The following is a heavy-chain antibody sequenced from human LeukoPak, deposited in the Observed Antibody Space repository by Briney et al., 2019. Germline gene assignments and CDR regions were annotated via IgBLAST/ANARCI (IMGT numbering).Heavy chain of an antibody. Sequence: SVKVSCKTSGGTFLSHTFSWVRQAPGQGLEWMGKITPVINTANYAQTFQGRVSIYADKSTTTVYMDLSGLRPDDTAVYYCARVNLRGSNYNWFDPWGQGTLVTVAS. V-gene: IGHV1-69*08. CDR1: GGTFLSHT. D-gene: IGHD1-26*01. CDR2: ITPVINTA. CDR3: ARVNLRGSNYNWFDP. J-gene: IGHJ5*02.